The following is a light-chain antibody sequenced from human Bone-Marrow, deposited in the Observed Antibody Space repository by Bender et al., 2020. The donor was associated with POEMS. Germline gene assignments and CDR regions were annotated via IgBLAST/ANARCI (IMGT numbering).Light chain of an antibody. CDR1: SSDVGDYNY. V-gene: IGLV2-11*01. Sequence: QSALTQPRSVSGSHGQSVTISCTATSSDVGDYNYVSWYQQLPGEVPKLLIYDVTKRPSGVPDRFSGSKSGNTASLTISGLQAKDEADYYCCSLAGTYTYVFGGGTKVTVL. J-gene: IGLJ1*01. CDR3: CSLAGTYTYV. CDR2: DVT.